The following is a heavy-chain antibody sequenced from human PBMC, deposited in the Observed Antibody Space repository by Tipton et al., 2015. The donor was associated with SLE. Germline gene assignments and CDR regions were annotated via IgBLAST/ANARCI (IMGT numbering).Heavy chain of an antibody. J-gene: IGHJ4*02. Sequence: SLRLSCAASGFIFSSYNMNWVRQAPGKGLEWVSSISSSSTYIYYADSVKGRFTISRDNAKNSVYLQMNSLRAEDTAVYYCARDWGSSSWRIHWGQGTLVTVSS. CDR1: GFIFSSYN. D-gene: IGHD6-13*01. CDR3: ARDWGSSSWRIH. CDR2: ISSSSTYI. V-gene: IGHV3-21*03.